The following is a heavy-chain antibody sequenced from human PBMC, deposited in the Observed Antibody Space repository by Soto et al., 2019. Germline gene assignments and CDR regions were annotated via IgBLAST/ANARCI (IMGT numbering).Heavy chain of an antibody. CDR2: IKEDGSEK. CDR1: GFTFSSYW. Sequence: EVQLVESGGGLVQPGGSLRLSCTASGFTFSSYWMTWVRQAPGKGLEWVANIKEDGSEKYFVDSVGGRFTISRDNAKNTLYLSINSLRAEDTAMNYCAREPTFWGQGTLVTVSS. CDR3: AREPTF. V-gene: IGHV3-7*04. J-gene: IGHJ4*02.